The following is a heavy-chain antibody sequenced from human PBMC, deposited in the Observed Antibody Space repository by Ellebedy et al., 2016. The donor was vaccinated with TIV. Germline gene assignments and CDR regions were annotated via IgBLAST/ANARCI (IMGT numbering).Heavy chain of an antibody. CDR2: IYYSGST. Sequence: SETLSLXCTVSGGSISSSSYYWGWIRQPPGKGLEWIGYIYYSGSTNYNPSLKSRVTISVDTSKNQFSLKLSSVTAADTAVYYCAREMAAFLGGGAFDIWGQGTMVTVSS. V-gene: IGHV4-61*01. CDR1: GGSISSSSYY. D-gene: IGHD5-24*01. J-gene: IGHJ3*02. CDR3: AREMAAFLGGGAFDI.